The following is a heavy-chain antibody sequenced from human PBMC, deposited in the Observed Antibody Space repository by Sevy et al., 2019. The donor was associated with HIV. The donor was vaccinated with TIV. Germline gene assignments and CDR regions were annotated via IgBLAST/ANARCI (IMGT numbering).Heavy chain of an antibody. D-gene: IGHD5-12*01. V-gene: IGHV4-59*01. Sequence: SETLSLTCTVSGGSISAYYWSWIRQPPGKPLEYIGYIYYTGSTNYYPSLKSRDTISVDTSKNQFSLKLNSVTAADTAVYFCARAPPVRSGDDSLNWFDHWGQGTLVTVSS. CDR2: IYYTGST. CDR3: ARAPPVRSGDDSLNWFDH. J-gene: IGHJ5*02. CDR1: GGSISAYY.